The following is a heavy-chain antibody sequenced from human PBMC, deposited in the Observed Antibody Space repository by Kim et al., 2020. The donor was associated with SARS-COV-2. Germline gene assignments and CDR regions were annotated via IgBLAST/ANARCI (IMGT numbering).Heavy chain of an antibody. CDR3: ARVGSTVAAGTIDY. Sequence: ADALKGRFTISRDNAKNSLFLQMNSLRAEDTALYYCARVGSTVAAGTIDYWGQGTLVIVSS. J-gene: IGHJ4*02. V-gene: IGHV3-11*01. D-gene: IGHD6-13*01.